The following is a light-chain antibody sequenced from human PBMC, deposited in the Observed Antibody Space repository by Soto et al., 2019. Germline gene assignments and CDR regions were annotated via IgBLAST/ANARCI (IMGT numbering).Light chain of an antibody. CDR3: QQSYVTPYT. CDR2: AAS. Sequence: DIQMTQSPSSLSASVGDSVTITCRTSQTITYYLNWYHQKPGKAPRLLVYAASSLQTGVPSRFSGSGSGTDFTLAISSLQPEDFGTYYCQQSYVTPYTFGKGTKVDIK. J-gene: IGKJ2*01. V-gene: IGKV1-39*01. CDR1: QTITYY.